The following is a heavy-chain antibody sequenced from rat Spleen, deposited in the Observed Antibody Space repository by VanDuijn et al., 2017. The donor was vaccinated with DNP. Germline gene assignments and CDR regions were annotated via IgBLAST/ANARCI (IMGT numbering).Heavy chain of an antibody. V-gene: IGHV5S10*01. CDR2: ILYDGSRT. Sequence: EVQLVESGGDLLQPGRSLKLSCAASGFTFSDYNMAWVRQAPTKGLDWVATILYDGSRTYYRDSVKGRFTISRDNAKSTLYLQMDSLRSEDTATYFCARLTTGITLDYWGQGVMVTVSS. CDR3: ARLTTGITLDY. D-gene: IGHD1-9*01. J-gene: IGHJ2*01. CDR1: GFTFSDYN.